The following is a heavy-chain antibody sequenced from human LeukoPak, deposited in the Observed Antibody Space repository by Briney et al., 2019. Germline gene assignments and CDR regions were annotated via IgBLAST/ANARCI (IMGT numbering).Heavy chain of an antibody. CDR3: ARGVYIAAAQYGY. V-gene: IGHV4-59*08. CDR2: IYYSGST. D-gene: IGHD6-13*01. CDR1: GGSISSYY. Sequence: SETLSLTCTVSGGSISSYYWSWIRQPPGKGLEWIGYIYYSGSTNYNPSLKSRVTISVETSKNQFSLKLGSGTAADTPVYYCARGVYIAAAQYGYWGQGTLVSVSS. J-gene: IGHJ4*02.